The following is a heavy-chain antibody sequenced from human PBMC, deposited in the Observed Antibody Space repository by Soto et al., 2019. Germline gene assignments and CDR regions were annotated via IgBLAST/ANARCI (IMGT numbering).Heavy chain of an antibody. V-gene: IGHV3-7*01. Sequence: GGSLRLSCAASGFTFSTYWMSWVRQAPGKGLEWVANIKEDGSEKYYVDSVEGRFTISRDNAKNSLYMQMTSLRAEDTALYYCARGWGYFDSSGFPYLYAMDVWGQGTTVTVSS. CDR3: ARGWGYFDSSGFPYLYAMDV. D-gene: IGHD3-22*01. J-gene: IGHJ6*02. CDR2: IKEDGSEK. CDR1: GFTFSTYW.